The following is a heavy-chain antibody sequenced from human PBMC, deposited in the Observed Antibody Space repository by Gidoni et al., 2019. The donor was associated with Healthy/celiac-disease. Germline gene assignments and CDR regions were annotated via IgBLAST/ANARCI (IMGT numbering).Heavy chain of an antibody. V-gene: IGHV3-64D*09. CDR1: GFTFSSYA. CDR2: ISSNGGST. D-gene: IGHD3-22*01. Sequence: EVKLVESGGGLVQPGGYLRLYCAASGFTFSSYAMHWARQAPGKGLEYVSAISSNGGSTYYADSVKGRFTISRDNSKNTLYLQMSSLRAEDTAVYYCVKDSHYDSSGVGVYFDYWGQGTLVTVSS. CDR3: VKDSHYDSSGVGVYFDY. J-gene: IGHJ4*02.